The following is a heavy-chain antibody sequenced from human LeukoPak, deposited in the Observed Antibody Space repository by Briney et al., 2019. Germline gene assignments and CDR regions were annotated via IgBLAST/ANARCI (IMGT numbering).Heavy chain of an antibody. CDR3: AKVVTIFGVVIGEYGMDV. V-gene: IGHV3-30*18. CDR1: GFTFSSYG. J-gene: IGHJ6*02. Sequence: GGSLRLSCAASGFTFSSYGMHWVRQAPGKGLEWVAVISYDGSNKYYADSVKGRFTISRDNSKNTLYLQMNSLRAEDTAAYYCAKVVTIFGVVIGEYGMDVWGQGTTVTVSS. D-gene: IGHD3-3*01. CDR2: ISYDGSNK.